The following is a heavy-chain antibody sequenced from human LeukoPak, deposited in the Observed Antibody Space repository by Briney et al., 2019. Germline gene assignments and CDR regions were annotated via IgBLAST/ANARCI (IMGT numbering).Heavy chain of an antibody. D-gene: IGHD6-19*01. Sequence: ASVKVSCKASGYTFTSYGINWVRQAPGQGLEWMGWINAGNGNTKYSQEFQGRVTITRDTSASTAYMELSSLRSEDMAVYYCARILDSAWGELGYWGQGTLVTVSS. V-gene: IGHV1-3*03. CDR3: ARILDSAWGELGY. CDR2: INAGNGNT. CDR1: GYTFTSYG. J-gene: IGHJ4*02.